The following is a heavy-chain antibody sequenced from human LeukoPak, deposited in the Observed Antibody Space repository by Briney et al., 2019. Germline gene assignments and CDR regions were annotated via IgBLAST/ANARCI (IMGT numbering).Heavy chain of an antibody. D-gene: IGHD3-10*01. J-gene: IGHJ3*02. CDR3: ARGPYGSGSPGDAFDM. CDR1: GFTFSRYS. CDR2: ISSSSGTI. V-gene: IGHV3-48*01. Sequence: GGSLRLSCAASGFTFSRYSMNWVRQAPGKGLEWVSYISSSSGTIYYADSVKGRLTISRDNAKNSLYLQMNSLRGEDTAVYYCARGPYGSGSPGDAFDMWGQGTMVTVSS.